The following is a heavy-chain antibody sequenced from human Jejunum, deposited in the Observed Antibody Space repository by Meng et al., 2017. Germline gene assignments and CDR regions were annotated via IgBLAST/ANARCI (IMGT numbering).Heavy chain of an antibody. J-gene: IGHJ4*02. CDR3: TRGYYDSSNYPVDY. CDR2: INSISSYI. CDR1: GFIFNAYS. Sequence: GEALKISCAASGFIFNAYSMNWVRQAPGKGLEWVSSINSISSYIYYADSVKGRFIISRDNAKNSLYLQMNSLRAEDTAVYYCTRGYYDSSNYPVDYWGQGTLVTVSS. D-gene: IGHD3-22*01. V-gene: IGHV3-21*01.